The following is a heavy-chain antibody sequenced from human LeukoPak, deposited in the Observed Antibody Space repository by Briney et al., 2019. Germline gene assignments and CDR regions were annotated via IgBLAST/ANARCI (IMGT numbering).Heavy chain of an antibody. Sequence: ASVKVSCKASGGTFSSYAISWVRQAPGQGLEWMGGIIPISGTANYAQKFQGRVTITADESTSTAYMELSSLRSEDTAVYYCARGAGGYFDPTAYGSMDVWGQGTTVTVSS. CDR1: GGTFSSYA. D-gene: IGHD3-9*01. J-gene: IGHJ6*02. V-gene: IGHV1-69*13. CDR2: IIPISGTA. CDR3: ARGAGGYFDPTAYGSMDV.